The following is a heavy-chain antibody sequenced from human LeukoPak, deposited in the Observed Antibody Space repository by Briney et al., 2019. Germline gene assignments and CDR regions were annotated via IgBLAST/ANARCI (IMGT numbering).Heavy chain of an antibody. CDR2: ISSSSSYI. V-gene: IGHV3-21*01. Sequence: SGGSLRLSCAASGFTFSSYSMNWVRQAPGKGLEWVSSISSSSSYIYYADSVKGRFTISRDNAKNSLYLQMNSLRAEDTAVYYCARDSGRKLHGSGSYYNVWGQGTLVTVSS. D-gene: IGHD3-10*01. CDR1: GFTFSSYS. J-gene: IGHJ4*02. CDR3: ARDSGRKLHGSGSYYNV.